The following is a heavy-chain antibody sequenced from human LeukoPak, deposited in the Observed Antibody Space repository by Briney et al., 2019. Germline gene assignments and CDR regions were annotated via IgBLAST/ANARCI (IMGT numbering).Heavy chain of an antibody. CDR3: AKAGGGSSWYPGYYYYMAV. Sequence: GGSLRLSCAASGFTFSSYGMHWVRQAPGKGLEWVAFIRYDGSNKYYADSVKGRFTISRDNSKNTLYLQMNSLRAEDTAVYYCAKAGGGSSWYPGYYYYMAVWGKGTTVTVSS. D-gene: IGHD6-13*01. CDR1: GFTFSSYG. J-gene: IGHJ6*03. CDR2: IRYDGSNK. V-gene: IGHV3-30*02.